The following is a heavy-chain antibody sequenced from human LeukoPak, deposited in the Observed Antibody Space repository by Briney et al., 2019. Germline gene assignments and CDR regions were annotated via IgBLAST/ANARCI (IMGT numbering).Heavy chain of an antibody. V-gene: IGHV1-46*01. J-gene: IGHJ4*02. Sequence: ASVKVSCKASGYIISSYYIHWVRQAPGQGLEWMGIISPSGGGTSYAQRFQGRVSVARDTSTNTVYMELSGLRSEDTAIYYCARGYSGYDYGPVYWGQGTLVTVSS. CDR2: ISPSGGGT. CDR3: ARGYSGYDYGPVY. D-gene: IGHD5-12*01. CDR1: GYIISSYY.